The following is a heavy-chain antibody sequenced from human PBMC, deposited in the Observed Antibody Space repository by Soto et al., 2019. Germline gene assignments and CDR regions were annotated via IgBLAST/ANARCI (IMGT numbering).Heavy chain of an antibody. CDR3: ARTGGIGVLRYFDY. Sequence: SVKVSCKASGGTFSSYAISWVRQAPGQGLEWMGGIIPIFGTANYAQKFQGRVTITADESTSTAYMELSSLRSEDTAVYCCARTGGIGVLRYFDYWGQGTLVTVSS. D-gene: IGHD2-15*01. J-gene: IGHJ4*02. CDR1: GGTFSSYA. V-gene: IGHV1-69*13. CDR2: IIPIFGTA.